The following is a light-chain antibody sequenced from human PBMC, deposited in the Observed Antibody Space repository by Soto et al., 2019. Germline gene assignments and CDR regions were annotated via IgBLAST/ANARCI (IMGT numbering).Light chain of an antibody. CDR3: QQSSSTPQT. J-gene: IGKJ4*01. CDR1: QSISNY. Sequence: DIPMTQSPSSLSASVGDRVTITCRASQSISNYLSWYQQKPGKAPKLLINVASTLQSGVPSRFSGSGSGTDFTLDISSLQPEDFATYYCQQSSSTPQTFGGGTRVEIK. CDR2: VAS. V-gene: IGKV1-39*01.